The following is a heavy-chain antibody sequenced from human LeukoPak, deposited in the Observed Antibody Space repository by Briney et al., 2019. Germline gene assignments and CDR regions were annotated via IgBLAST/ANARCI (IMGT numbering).Heavy chain of an antibody. CDR1: GYTFTSYG. CDR3: ARSNGIQLWTYYFDY. Sequence: ASVKVSCKASGYTFTSYGISWVRQAPGQGLEWMGWISAYNGNTNYAQKLQGRGTMTTDTSTSTAYMELRSLRSDDTAVYYCARSNGIQLWTYYFDYWGQGTLVSVSS. D-gene: IGHD5-18*01. J-gene: IGHJ4*02. CDR2: ISAYNGNT. V-gene: IGHV1-18*01.